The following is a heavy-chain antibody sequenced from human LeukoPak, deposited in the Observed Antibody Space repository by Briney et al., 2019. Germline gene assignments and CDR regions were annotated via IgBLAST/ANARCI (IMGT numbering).Heavy chain of an antibody. V-gene: IGHV3-53*04. CDR3: ARGTPPKRMVRGVAGFDP. J-gene: IGHJ5*02. Sequence: GGSLRLSCAASGFTVSSNYMSWVRQAPGKGLEWVSVIYSGGSTYYADSVKGRFTISRHNSKNTLYLQMNSLRAEDTAVYYCARGTPPKRMVRGVAGFDPWGQGTLVTVSS. D-gene: IGHD3-10*01. CDR2: IYSGGST. CDR1: GFTVSSNY.